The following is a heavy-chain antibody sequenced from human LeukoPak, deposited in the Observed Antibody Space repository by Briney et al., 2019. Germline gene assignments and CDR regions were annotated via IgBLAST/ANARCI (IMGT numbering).Heavy chain of an antibody. Sequence: EGSLRLSCSTSGFTFSNHFMHWVRQAPGKGLEYVSSIGPNGASTLYADSVKGRFTISRDNSKNALYLQLTSLRLEDTALYYCVKVLPATASFDYWGHGTLVT. J-gene: IGHJ4*01. CDR3: VKVLPATASFDY. CDR1: GFTFSNHF. V-gene: IGHV3-64D*06. D-gene: IGHD2-2*01. CDR2: IGPNGAST.